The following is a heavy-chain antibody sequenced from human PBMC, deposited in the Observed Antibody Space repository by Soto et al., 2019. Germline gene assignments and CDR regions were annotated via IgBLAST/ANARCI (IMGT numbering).Heavy chain of an antibody. CDR3: AKDLGHGGRGAFDI. CDR1: GFTFSSYG. CDR2: ISYDGSNK. D-gene: IGHD7-27*01. Sequence: QVQLVESGGGVVQPGRSLRLSCAASGFTFSSYGMHWVRQAPGKGLEWVAVISYDGSNKYYADSVKGRFTISRDNSKNPLYLQMNSLRAEDTAVYYCAKDLGHGGRGAFDIWGQGTMVTVSS. V-gene: IGHV3-30*18. J-gene: IGHJ3*02.